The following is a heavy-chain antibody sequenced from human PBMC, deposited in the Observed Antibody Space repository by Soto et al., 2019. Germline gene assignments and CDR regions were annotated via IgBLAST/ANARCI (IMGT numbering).Heavy chain of an antibody. CDR1: GYTFTSYG. V-gene: IGHV1-18*01. CDR2: ISVYNGDT. Sequence: ASVKVSCKASGYTFTSYGISWVRQAPGQGLEWLGWISVYNGDTKYGQKVQGRLSMTTDTSTSTAYLELRSLGSDDTAVYYCARDERRVGSGSYYGDMDFWGQGTPVTVSS. J-gene: IGHJ6*02. CDR3: ARDERRVGSGSYYGDMDF. D-gene: IGHD3-10*01.